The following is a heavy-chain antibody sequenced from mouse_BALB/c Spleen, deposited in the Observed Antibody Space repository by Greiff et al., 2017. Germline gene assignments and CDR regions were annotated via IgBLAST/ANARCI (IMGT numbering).Heavy chain of an antibody. CDR1: GFNIKDTY. CDR2: IDPANGNT. CDR3: ASLLRLRSDY. D-gene: IGHD1-2*01. V-gene: IGHV14-3*02. Sequence: VQLQQSGAELVKPGASVKLSCTASGFNIKDTYMHWVKQRPEQGLEWIGRIDPANGNTKYDPKFQGKATITADTSSNTAYLQLSSLTSEDTAVYYCASLLRLRSDYWGQGTTLTVSS. J-gene: IGHJ2*01.